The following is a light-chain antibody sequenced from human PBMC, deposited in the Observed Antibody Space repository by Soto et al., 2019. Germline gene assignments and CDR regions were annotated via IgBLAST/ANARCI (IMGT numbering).Light chain of an antibody. CDR1: SSDVGGYNY. Sequence: QSALTQPACVSGSPGQSITISCTGTSSDVGGYNYVSWYQQHPGNAPKLMIYDVSNRPSGVSNRFSGSKSGNTASLTISGLQAEDEADYYCSSYTSSSTLVVFGTGTKLTVL. CDR2: DVS. J-gene: IGLJ1*01. CDR3: SSYTSSSTLVV. V-gene: IGLV2-14*01.